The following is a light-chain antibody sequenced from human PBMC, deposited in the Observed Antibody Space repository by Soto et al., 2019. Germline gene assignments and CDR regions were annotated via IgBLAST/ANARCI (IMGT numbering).Light chain of an antibody. J-gene: IGKJ5*01. Sequence: EIVVTQSPDALSLSTGERATLSCWASHSVTTHLAWFQQRPGQTPRLLIYDASTRAPGIPARFSGRGSGADFTLTISSLEPEDFAVYYCQQRSDSITFGQGTRLEIK. CDR3: QQRSDSIT. CDR1: HSVTTH. CDR2: DAS. V-gene: IGKV3-11*01.